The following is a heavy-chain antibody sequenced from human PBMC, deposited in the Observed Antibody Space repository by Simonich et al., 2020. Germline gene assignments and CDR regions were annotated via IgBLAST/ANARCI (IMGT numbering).Heavy chain of an antibody. D-gene: IGHD1-1*01. CDR2: IVPGDSDT. CDR1: GYSFTSYG. V-gene: IGHV5-51*01. J-gene: IGHJ3*02. CDR3: ARQLNDFDI. Sequence: EVQLVQSGAEVQKPGESLKISCKGSGYSFTSYGIGWVRQMPGKGLEWRRVIVPGDSDTRYSPAFQGQVTISADKSISTAYLQWSSLKASDTAMYYCARQLNDFDIWGQGTMVTVSS.